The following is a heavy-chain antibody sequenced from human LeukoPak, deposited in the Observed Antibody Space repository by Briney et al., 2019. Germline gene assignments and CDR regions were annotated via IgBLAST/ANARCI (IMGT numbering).Heavy chain of an antibody. J-gene: IGHJ5*02. D-gene: IGHD3-3*01. V-gene: IGHV4-39*01. CDR1: GGSISSSSYY. CDR2: IYYRGST. CDR3: ARFTIFGVVKEDWFDP. Sequence: SETLSLTCTVSGGSISSSSYYWGWIRQPPGKGLEWIGSIYYRGSTYYNPSLKSRVTISVDTSKNQFSLKLSSVTAADTAVYYCARFTIFGVVKEDWFDPWGQGTLVTVSS.